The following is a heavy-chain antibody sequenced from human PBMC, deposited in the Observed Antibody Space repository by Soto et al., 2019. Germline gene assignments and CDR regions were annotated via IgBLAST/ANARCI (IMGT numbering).Heavy chain of an antibody. Sequence: SETLSLTCTVSGGSVSSGSYYWSWIRQPPGKGLEWIGYIYYSGSTNYNPSLKSRVTISVDTSKNQFSLKLSSVTAADTAVYYCAIVLLEWLSIDYYYYYGMDVWGQGTTVTVSS. J-gene: IGHJ6*02. CDR2: IYYSGST. V-gene: IGHV4-61*01. D-gene: IGHD3-3*01. CDR1: GGSVSSGSYY. CDR3: AIVLLEWLSIDYYYYYGMDV.